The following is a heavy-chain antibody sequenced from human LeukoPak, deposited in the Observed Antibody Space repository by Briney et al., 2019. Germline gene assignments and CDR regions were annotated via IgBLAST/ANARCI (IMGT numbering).Heavy chain of an antibody. J-gene: IGHJ6*03. CDR1: GFTFSSYC. Sequence: GGSLRLSCAASGFTFSSYCMHWVRQAPGKGLEWVAFIRYDGRNKYYADSVKGRFTIARDNSKNTLYLQMKSLRAEDTAVYYGAKVGVVTASGYYYYYMDVWGKGTTVTIS. CDR3: AKVGVVTASGYYYYYMDV. V-gene: IGHV3-30*02. CDR2: IRYDGRNK. D-gene: IGHD2-21*02.